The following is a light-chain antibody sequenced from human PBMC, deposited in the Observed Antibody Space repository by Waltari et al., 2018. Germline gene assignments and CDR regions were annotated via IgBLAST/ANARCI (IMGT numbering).Light chain of an antibody. CDR1: SRAVGGYNF. V-gene: IGLV2-14*03. CDR3: CSYTRSGSLV. CDR2: DVG. J-gene: IGLJ2*01. Sequence: QSALTQPASVSGSPAQSISISCTGTSRAVGGYNFVSWYQRPPGKTPKLIIYDVGNRPSGVSNRFSGSKSGNTASLIISGLQADDEADYYCCSYTRSGSLVFGGGTKLTVL.